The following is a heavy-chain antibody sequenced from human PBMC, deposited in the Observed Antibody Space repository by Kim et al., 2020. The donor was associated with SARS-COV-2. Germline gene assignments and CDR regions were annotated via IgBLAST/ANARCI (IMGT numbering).Heavy chain of an antibody. J-gene: IGHJ5*02. CDR3: ARVRFPRITMVRGDNWFDP. CDR2: IYYSGST. Sequence: SETLSLTCTVSGGSISSSSYYWGWIRQPPGKGLEWIGSIYYSGSTYYNPSLKSRVTISVDTSKNQFSLKLSSVTAADTAVYYCARVRFPRITMVRGDNWFDPWGQGTLVTVSS. D-gene: IGHD3-10*01. CDR1: GGSISSSSYY. V-gene: IGHV4-39*01.